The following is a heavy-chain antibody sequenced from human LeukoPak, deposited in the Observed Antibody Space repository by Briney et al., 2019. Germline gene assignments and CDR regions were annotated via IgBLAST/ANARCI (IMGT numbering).Heavy chain of an antibody. CDR1: GFTFSSYW. J-gene: IGHJ4*02. Sequence: GSPRLACAASGFTFSSYWMHWVRQAPGEGLVWVSRIKSDGSVTWYADSVKGRFTISRDNAKNMLYLQMNSLRDEDTAVYFCARDHDTVGTTIDHWGQGTLVTVSS. CDR2: IKSDGSVT. V-gene: IGHV3-74*01. D-gene: IGHD1-14*01. CDR3: ARDHDTVGTTIDH.